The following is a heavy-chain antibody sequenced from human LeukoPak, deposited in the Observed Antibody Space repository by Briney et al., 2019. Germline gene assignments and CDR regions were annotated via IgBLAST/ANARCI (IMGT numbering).Heavy chain of an antibody. Sequence: PGGSLRLSCAASGFTFSSYWMSWVRQAPGKGLEWVSFISSSSTIYYADSVKGRFTISRDNAKNSLYLQMNSLRAEDTAVYYCARDWAVYSYGHFDYWGQGTLVTVSS. CDR2: ISSSSTI. J-gene: IGHJ4*02. CDR3: ARDWAVYSYGHFDY. CDR1: GFTFSSYW. D-gene: IGHD5-18*01. V-gene: IGHV3-48*01.